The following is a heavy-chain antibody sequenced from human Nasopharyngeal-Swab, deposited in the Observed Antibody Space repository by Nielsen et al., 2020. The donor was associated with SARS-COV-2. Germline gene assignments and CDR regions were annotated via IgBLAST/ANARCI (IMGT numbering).Heavy chain of an antibody. CDR1: GGSISSSSYY. Sequence: SQTLSLTGTVSGGSISSSSYYWGWIRQPPGKGLEWIGSIYYSGSTYYNPSLKSRVTISVDTSKNQFSLRLSSVTAADTAVYYCARGSPSGYYPDYWGQGTLVTVSS. J-gene: IGHJ4*02. V-gene: IGHV4-39*01. CDR2: IYYSGST. CDR3: ARGSPSGYYPDY. D-gene: IGHD3-22*01.